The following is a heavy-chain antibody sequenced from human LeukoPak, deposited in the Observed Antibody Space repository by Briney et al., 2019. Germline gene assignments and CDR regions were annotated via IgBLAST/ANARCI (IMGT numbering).Heavy chain of an antibody. CDR2: IYHSGST. D-gene: IGHD3-3*01. CDR3: ARSRSGDYDY. CDR1: GGSISSGGYY. Sequence: SETLSLTCTVSGGSISSGGYYWSWIRQPPGKGLEWIGYIYHSGSTYYNPSLKSRVTISVDRSKNQFSLKLSFVTAADTAVYYCARSRSGDYDYWGQGTLVTVSS. V-gene: IGHV4-30-2*02. J-gene: IGHJ4*02.